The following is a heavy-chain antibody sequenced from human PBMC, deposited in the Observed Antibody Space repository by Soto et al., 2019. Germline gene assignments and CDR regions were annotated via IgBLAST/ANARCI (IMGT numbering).Heavy chain of an antibody. CDR1: GFTFSSYG. CDR3: AKGLVGGYQLLSGMDV. Sequence: GGSLRLSCAASGFTFSSYGMHWVRQAPGKGLEWVAVISYDGSNKYYADSVKGRFTISRDNSKNTLYLQMNSLRTEDTAVYYCAKGLVGGYQLLSGMDVWGQGTAVTVSS. CDR2: ISYDGSNK. J-gene: IGHJ6*02. V-gene: IGHV3-30*18. D-gene: IGHD2-2*01.